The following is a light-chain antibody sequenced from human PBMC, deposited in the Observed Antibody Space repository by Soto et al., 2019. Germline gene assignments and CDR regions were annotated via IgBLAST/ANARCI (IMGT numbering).Light chain of an antibody. V-gene: IGKV3-20*01. CDR1: QSVSSSY. Sequence: EIVLTQSPGTLSLSPGERATLSCRASQSVSSSYLSWYQQKPGQAPRLLIYGASSRATGIPDRFSGSGSGRDFSLTISRLEPEAFAVYYCQQYGSLPPWTFGQGTKVEMK. J-gene: IGKJ1*01. CDR2: GAS. CDR3: QQYGSLPPWT.